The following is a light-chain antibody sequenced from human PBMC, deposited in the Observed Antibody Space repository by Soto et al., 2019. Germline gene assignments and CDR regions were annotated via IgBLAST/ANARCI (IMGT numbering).Light chain of an antibody. J-gene: IGKJ3*01. CDR1: QSVSSY. Sequence: EIVLTQSPATLSLSPGERATLSCRASQSVSSYLAWYQQKPGQAPRLLIYDASNRATGIPARFSGSGSGTDFTLTISSLEPEDFAVYYCQLRSNWPPRITFGPGTKVDIK. CDR3: QLRSNWPPRIT. V-gene: IGKV3-11*01. CDR2: DAS.